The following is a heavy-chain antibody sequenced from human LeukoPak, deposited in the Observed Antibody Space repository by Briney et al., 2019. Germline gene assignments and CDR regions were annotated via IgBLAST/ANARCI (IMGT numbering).Heavy chain of an antibody. CDR3: ARARSPSSGYLLRDHNWFDP. V-gene: IGHV1-69*05. CDR1: GGTFSSYA. D-gene: IGHD3-22*01. Sequence: SVKVSCKASGGTFSSYAISWVRQAPGQGLEWMGRIIPIFGTTNYAQKVQGRVTITTDESTTTAYMELSSLRSEDTAVYYCARARSPSSGYLLRDHNWFDPWGQGTLVTVSS. CDR2: IIPIFGTT. J-gene: IGHJ5*02.